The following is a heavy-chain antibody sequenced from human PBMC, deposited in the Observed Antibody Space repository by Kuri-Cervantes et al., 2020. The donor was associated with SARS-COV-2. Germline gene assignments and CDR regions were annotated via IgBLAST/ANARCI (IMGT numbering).Heavy chain of an antibody. CDR2: INPRSGGT. V-gene: IGHV1-2*02. Sequence: ASVKVSCKASGYTFTDYYMHWVRQAPGQGLEWMGWINPRSGGTKYVEKFQGRVTMTRDTSISTVYMEMNSLRAEDTAVYYCAKGKDYDILTGYYGGYYFDYWGQGTLVTVSS. CDR3: AKGKDYDILTGYYGGYYFDY. CDR1: GYTFTDYY. J-gene: IGHJ4*02. D-gene: IGHD3-9*01.